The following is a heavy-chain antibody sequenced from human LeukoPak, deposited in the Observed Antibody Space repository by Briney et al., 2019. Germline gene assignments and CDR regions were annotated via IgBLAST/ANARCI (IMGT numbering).Heavy chain of an antibody. D-gene: IGHD3-22*01. CDR1: GYTFTNYG. V-gene: IGHV1-18*01. Sequence: ASVKVSCKASGYTFTNYGITWVRQAPGQGLEWMGWFSAYNGNTNYEQKFQGRVTMTTDTSTSTAYMELRSLRSDDTAVYYCARDKRSRSGYEAPNWFDPWGQGTLVTVSS. CDR2: FSAYNGNT. J-gene: IGHJ5*02. CDR3: ARDKRSRSGYEAPNWFDP.